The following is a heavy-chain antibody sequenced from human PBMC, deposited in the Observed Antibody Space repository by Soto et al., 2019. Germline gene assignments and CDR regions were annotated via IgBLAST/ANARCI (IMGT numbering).Heavy chain of an antibody. CDR1: GGTFSSYR. V-gene: IGHV1-69*13. D-gene: IGHD6-13*01. CDR3: VRDSGAKLSSS. CDR2: IVPIYRTA. Sequence: SVKVSCKASGGTFSSYRINWVRQAPGQGIEWVGGIVPIYRTADYAQKFQCRFTITADESSRTSYMELRSLKSQDTAVYYCVRDSGAKLSSSWGQGSLVTVSS. J-gene: IGHJ4*02.